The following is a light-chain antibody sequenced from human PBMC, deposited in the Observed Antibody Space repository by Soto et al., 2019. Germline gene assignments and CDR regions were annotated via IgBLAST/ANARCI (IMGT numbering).Light chain of an antibody. Sequence: DIQITQSPATLSASLGDRVTIPCRASQSISRCLTCYQQKPGKAPQLLIYEAASMGSGVPSRWIGSGSGTEFTLTIGGLQPDDFATYYCQQFNSYPITFGQGTRLE. CDR1: QSISRC. V-gene: IGKV1-5*01. J-gene: IGKJ5*01. CDR3: QQFNSYPIT. CDR2: EAA.